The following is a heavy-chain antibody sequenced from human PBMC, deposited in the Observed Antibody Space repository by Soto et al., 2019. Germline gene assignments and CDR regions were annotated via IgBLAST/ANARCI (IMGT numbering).Heavy chain of an antibody. CDR2: IYYSGST. V-gene: IGHV4-59*01. J-gene: IGHJ6*03. D-gene: IGHD3-16*01. CDR1: GGSISSYY. Sequence: ETLSLTCTVSGGSISSYYWSWIRQPPGKGLEWIGYIYYSGSTNYNPSLKSRVTISVDTSKNQFSLKLSSVTAADTAVYYCARVFPGDYRDYYYYYMDVWGKGTTVTVSS. CDR3: ARVFPGDYRDYYYYYMDV.